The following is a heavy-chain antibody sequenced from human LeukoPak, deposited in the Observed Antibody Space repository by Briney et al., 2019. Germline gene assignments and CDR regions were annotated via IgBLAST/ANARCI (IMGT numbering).Heavy chain of an antibody. J-gene: IGHJ3*02. D-gene: IGHD2-2*02. CDR1: GYSISSGYY. V-gene: IGHV4-38-2*01. CDR3: ARQTGYCSSTSCYTKNDAFDI. CDR2: IYHSGST. Sequence: PSETLSLTCAVSGYSISSGYYWGWIRQPPGQGLEWIGSIYHSGSTYYNPSLKSRVTISVDTSKNQFSLKLSSVTAADTAVYYCARQTGYCSSTSCYTKNDAFDIWGQGTMVTVSS.